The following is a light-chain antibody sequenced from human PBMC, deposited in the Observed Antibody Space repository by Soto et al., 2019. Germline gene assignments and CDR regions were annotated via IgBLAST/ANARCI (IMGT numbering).Light chain of an antibody. CDR2: EVS. V-gene: IGLV2-8*01. J-gene: IGLJ1*01. Sequence: QSVLTQPPSASGSPGQSGTISCTGTSSDVGSYDYVSWYQQHPGKAPKLMIYEVSKRPSWVPDRFSGSKSGNTASLTVSGLQAEDEADYYCSSYGGTKHFVFGTGTKVTVL. CDR3: SSYGGTKHFV. CDR1: SSDVGSYDY.